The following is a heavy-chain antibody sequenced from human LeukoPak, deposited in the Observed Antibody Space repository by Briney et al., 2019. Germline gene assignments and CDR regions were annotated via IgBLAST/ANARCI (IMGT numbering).Heavy chain of an antibody. D-gene: IGHD6-19*01. J-gene: IGHJ6*02. V-gene: IGHV4-34*01. Sequence: PSETLSLTCAVYGGSFSGYYWSWIRQPPGKGLEWIGEINHSGSTNYNPSLKSRVTISVDTSKNQFSLKLSSVTAADTAVYYCAGTVAGQGEYGMDVWGQGTTVTVSS. CDR3: AGTVAGQGEYGMDV. CDR1: GGSFSGYY. CDR2: INHSGST.